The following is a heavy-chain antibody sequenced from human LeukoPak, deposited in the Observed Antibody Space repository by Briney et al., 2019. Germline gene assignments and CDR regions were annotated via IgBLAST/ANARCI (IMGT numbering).Heavy chain of an antibody. Sequence: PGGSPRLSCAASGFTFSDYYMSWIRQAPGKGLEWVSYISSSGSTIYYADSVKGRFTISRDNAKNSLYLQMNSLRAEDTAVYYCARAPSRGSYFDYWGQGTLVTVSS. CDR2: ISSSGSTI. CDR1: GFTFSDYY. D-gene: IGHD1-26*01. V-gene: IGHV3-11*01. J-gene: IGHJ4*02. CDR3: ARAPSRGSYFDY.